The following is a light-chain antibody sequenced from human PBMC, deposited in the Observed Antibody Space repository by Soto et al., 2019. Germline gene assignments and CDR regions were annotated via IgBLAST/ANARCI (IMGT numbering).Light chain of an antibody. CDR1: QGISSY. Sequence: RVTKAPSSFSVSTGDGVTITCRASQGISSYLAWYQQKPGKAPKLLIYAASTLQSGVPSRFSGSGSGTDFTLTISCLQSEDFATYYCQQYYSYPRTFGQGPKVDIK. J-gene: IGKJ1*01. V-gene: IGKV1-8*01. CDR3: QQYYSYPRT. CDR2: AAS.